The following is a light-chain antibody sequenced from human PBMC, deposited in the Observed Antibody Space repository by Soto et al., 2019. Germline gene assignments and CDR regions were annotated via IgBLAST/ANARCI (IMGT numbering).Light chain of an antibody. CDR2: GAS. J-gene: IGKJ4*01. V-gene: IGKV3-15*01. Sequence: VMTRSPTTLSVSPGERATLSCRASHGVGNNLAWYQQIPGQAPRLLIYGASTRATGVPARFSGSGSATQFTLTISSLQSEDFGFYYCQQYHQWPVAFGGGTKVDIK. CDR1: HGVGNN. CDR3: QQYHQWPVA.